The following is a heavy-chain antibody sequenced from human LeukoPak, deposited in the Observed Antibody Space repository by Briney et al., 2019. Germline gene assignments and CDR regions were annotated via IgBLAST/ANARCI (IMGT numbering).Heavy chain of an antibody. CDR3: ARASGDYGTLDY. J-gene: IGHJ4*02. D-gene: IGHD4-17*01. CDR2: IYYSGST. V-gene: IGHV4-61*01. Sequence: SETLSLTCTVSGGSISSSSYYWSWIRQPPGKGLEWIGYIYYSGSTNYNPSLKSRVTISVDTSKNQFSLKLSSVTAADTAVYYCARASGDYGTLDYWGQGTLVTASS. CDR1: GGSISSSSYY.